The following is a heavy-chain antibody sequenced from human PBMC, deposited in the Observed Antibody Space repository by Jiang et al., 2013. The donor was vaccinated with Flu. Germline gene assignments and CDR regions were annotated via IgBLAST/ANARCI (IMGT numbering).Heavy chain of an antibody. V-gene: IGHV6-1*01. CDR1: GDSVSSNSAA. CDR2: TYYRSKWYN. CDR3: ARYYDATGGYLDY. Sequence: SQTLSLTCVISGDSVSSNSAAWNWIRQSPSRGLEWLGRTYYRSKWYNDYAESVKSRITINPDTSKNQFSLQLNSVTPEDTAVYYCARYYDATGGYLDYWGQGTLVTVSS. D-gene: IGHD4/OR15-4a*01. J-gene: IGHJ4*02.